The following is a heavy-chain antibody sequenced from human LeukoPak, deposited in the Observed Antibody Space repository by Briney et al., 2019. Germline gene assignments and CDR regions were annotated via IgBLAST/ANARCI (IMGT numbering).Heavy chain of an antibody. CDR2: ISGSGAST. Sequence: GGSLRLSCAASGFTFSSYAMSWVRQAPGKGLEWASAISGSGASTYYADSVKGRFTISRDNSKNTLYLQMNSLRAEDTAVYYCAINIVVVPAAMRGGDYWGQGTLVTVSS. V-gene: IGHV3-23*01. CDR3: AINIVVVPAAMRGGDY. D-gene: IGHD2-2*01. CDR1: GFTFSSYA. J-gene: IGHJ4*02.